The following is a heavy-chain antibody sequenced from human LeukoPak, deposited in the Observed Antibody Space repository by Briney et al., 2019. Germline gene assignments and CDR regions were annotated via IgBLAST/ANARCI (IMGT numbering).Heavy chain of an antibody. CDR1: GYRFTSYW. Sequence: GESLKISCKGSGYRFTSYWIGWVRQMPGKGLEWMGMTYPGDSDTRYSPSFEGQVTVSADKSIATAYLQWSGLKASDTAMYYCARHISDCGGDCPFDYWGQGTLVTVSS. CDR2: TYPGDSDT. J-gene: IGHJ4*02. D-gene: IGHD2-21*02. V-gene: IGHV5-51*01. CDR3: ARHISDCGGDCPFDY.